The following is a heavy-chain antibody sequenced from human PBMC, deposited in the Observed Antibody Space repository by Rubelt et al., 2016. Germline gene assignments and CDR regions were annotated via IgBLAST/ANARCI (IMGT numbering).Heavy chain of an antibody. CDR3: ARDPNGDYDFDY. Sequence: QVQLVQSGAEVKKPGASVKVSCKASGYSFTSYGISWVRQVPGQGLEWMGWISADNRNRDYPRNLQGRVTMTTDTSTSTAYMERGNLRSDDTAVYFCARDPNGDYDFDYWGPGTLVTVSS. J-gene: IGHJ4*02. V-gene: IGHV1-18*01. CDR1: GYSFTSYG. CDR2: ISADNRNR. D-gene: IGHD4-17*01.